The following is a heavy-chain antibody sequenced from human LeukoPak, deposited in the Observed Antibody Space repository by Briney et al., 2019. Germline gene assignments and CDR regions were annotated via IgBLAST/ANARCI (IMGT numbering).Heavy chain of an antibody. V-gene: IGHV4-38-2*02. CDR1: GHSIHNSSY. J-gene: IGHJ4*02. CDR3: ASGQNLYT. D-gene: IGHD1-1*01. Sequence: SETLSLTCTLSGHSIHNSSYWGCIRQVPGQGLEWIATVYHIDTTFYNPSLKSRVKISADASKNILSLSLTSVTAADTATYFCASGQNLYTWGQGILVVVSS. CDR2: VYHIDTT.